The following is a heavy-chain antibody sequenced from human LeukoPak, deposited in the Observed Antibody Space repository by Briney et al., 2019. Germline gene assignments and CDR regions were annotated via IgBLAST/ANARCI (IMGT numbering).Heavy chain of an antibody. CDR3: ARENDYGDYGDFDY. Sequence: GGSLRLSCAASGFTFSSYSMNWVRQAPGKGLEWVSSISSSSSYIYYADSVKGRFTISRDNAKNSLYLQMNSLRAEDTAVYYCARENDYGDYGDFDYWGQGTLVTVSP. J-gene: IGHJ4*02. CDR2: ISSSSSYI. D-gene: IGHD4-17*01. CDR1: GFTFSSYS. V-gene: IGHV3-21*01.